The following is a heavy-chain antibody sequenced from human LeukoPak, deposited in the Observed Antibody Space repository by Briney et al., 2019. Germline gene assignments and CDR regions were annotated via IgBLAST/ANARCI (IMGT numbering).Heavy chain of an antibody. CDR1: GGSISSSNYY. J-gene: IGHJ4*02. CDR2: IHFSGST. D-gene: IGHD6-13*01. CDR3: ASRRYSSSWRKFDY. Sequence: PSETLSLTCTVSGGSISSSNYYWGWIRQPPGKGLEWIGSIHFSGSTYYSPSLTSRVTISVDTSKNQFSLKLSSVTAADTAVYYCASRRYSSSWRKFDYWGQGTLVTVSS. V-gene: IGHV4-39*01.